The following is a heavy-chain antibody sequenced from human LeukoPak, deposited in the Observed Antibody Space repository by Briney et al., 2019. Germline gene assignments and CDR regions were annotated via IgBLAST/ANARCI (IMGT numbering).Heavy chain of an antibody. J-gene: IGHJ3*02. CDR3: AKDHITMIVAHAFDI. CDR1: GFTFSSYS. D-gene: IGHD3-22*01. CDR2: ISSSSSTI. Sequence: GGSLRLSCAASGFTFSSYSMNWVRQAPGKGLEWVSYISSSSSTIYYADSVKGRFTISRDNAKNTLYLQMNSLRAEDTAVYYCAKDHITMIVAHAFDIWGQGTMVTVSS. V-gene: IGHV3-48*01.